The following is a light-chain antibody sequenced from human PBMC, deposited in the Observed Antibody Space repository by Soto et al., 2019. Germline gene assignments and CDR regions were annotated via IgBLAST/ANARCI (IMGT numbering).Light chain of an antibody. V-gene: IGLV2-14*01. J-gene: IGLJ2*01. Sequence: QSALTQPASVSGSPGQSITISCTGTSSDVGTYDYVSWYQQHPGKAPKLMISEVTDRPSGVSNRFSGSKSGNTASLTISGLHTDDEGDYYCGLYTIAETVVLGGGTKLTVL. CDR3: GLYTIAETVV. CDR1: SSDVGTYDY. CDR2: EVT.